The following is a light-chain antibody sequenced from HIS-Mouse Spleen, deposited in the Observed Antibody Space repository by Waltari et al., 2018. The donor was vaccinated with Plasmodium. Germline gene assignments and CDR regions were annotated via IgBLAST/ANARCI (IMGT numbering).Light chain of an antibody. CDR2: EVS. CDR3: SSYTSSSTHDV. CDR1: RRDVGGYTY. Sequence: QSALTQPASVSGSPGQSITIPCPGTRRDVGGYTYFYWYQQHPGKAPNLMIYEVSNRPSGVSNRFSGSKSGNTASLTISGLQAEDEADYYCSSYTSSSTHDVFGTGTKVTVL. V-gene: IGLV2-14*01. J-gene: IGLJ1*01.